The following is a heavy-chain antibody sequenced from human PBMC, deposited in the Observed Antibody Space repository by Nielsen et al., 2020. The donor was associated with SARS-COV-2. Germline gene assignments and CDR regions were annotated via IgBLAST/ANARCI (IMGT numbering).Heavy chain of an antibody. CDR3: GSRGIYCTTTSCSAYMDV. D-gene: IGHD2-2*01. V-gene: IGHV1-46*01. CDR2: INPSGGST. J-gene: IGHJ6*03. CDR1: GYTFTSYY. Sequence: ASVKVSCKASGYTFTSYYMHWVRQAPGQGLEWMGIINPSGGSTSYAQKFQGRVTMTRDTSTSTVYMELSSLTSEDTAVYYCGSRGIYCTTTSCSAYMDVWGKGTTVTVSS.